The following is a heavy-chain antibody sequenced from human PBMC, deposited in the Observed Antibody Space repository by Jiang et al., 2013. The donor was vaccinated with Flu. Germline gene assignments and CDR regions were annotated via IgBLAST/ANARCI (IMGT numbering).Heavy chain of an antibody. CDR3: ARSPFWGTNSRGWFDP. CDR1: GGSITSYY. Sequence: GPGLVKPSGTLSLTCTVSGGSITSYYWSWMRLPPGKGLEWIGYISYSGSTNYNPSLNSRVTISVDTSKNRFSLKLNSMTAADTAIYYCARSPFWGTNSRGWFDPWGQGTLVTVSS. V-gene: IGHV4-59*13. CDR2: ISYSGST. J-gene: IGHJ5*02. D-gene: IGHD3-16*01.